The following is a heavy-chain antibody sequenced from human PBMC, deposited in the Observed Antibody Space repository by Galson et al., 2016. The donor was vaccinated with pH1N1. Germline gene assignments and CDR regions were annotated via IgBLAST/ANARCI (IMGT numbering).Heavy chain of an antibody. CDR2: IFGSAAKT. J-gene: IGHJ4*02. CDR3: AKDHPSEGWQAHDS. Sequence: SLRLSCAASGFTFSDYVMTWVRQAPGKGPEWVSAIFGSAAKTFYADSVMGRFTIPRDNSKNTLYLQMNSLRGEDTAIYYGAKDHPSEGWQAHDSWGQGTLVTVSS. V-gene: IGHV3-23*01. CDR1: GFTFSDYV. D-gene: IGHD2-15*01.